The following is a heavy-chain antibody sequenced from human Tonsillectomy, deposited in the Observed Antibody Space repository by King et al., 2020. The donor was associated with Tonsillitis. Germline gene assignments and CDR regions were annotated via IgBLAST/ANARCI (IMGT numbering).Heavy chain of an antibody. J-gene: IGHJ4*02. V-gene: IGHV3-30*04. CDR3: ARDLTEQWLVLDN. Sequence: VQLVESGGGVVQPGRSLRLSCAASGFTFSSYAMHWVRQAPGKGLEWVAVISYDGSNKYYADSVKGRFTTSRDNSKNTLYLQMNSLRAEDKAVYYCARDLTEQWLVLDNWGQGTLVTVSS. CDR2: ISYDGSNK. D-gene: IGHD6-19*01. CDR1: GFTFSSYA.